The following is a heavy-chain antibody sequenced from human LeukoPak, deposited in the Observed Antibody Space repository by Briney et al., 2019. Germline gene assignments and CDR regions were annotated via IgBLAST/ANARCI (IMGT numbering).Heavy chain of an antibody. CDR2: INPSGGST. V-gene: IGHV1-46*01. Sequence: RASVKVSCKASGYTFTSYYMHWVRQAPGQGLEWMGIINPSGGSTSYAQKFQGRVTMTEDTSTDTAYMELSSLRSEDTAVYYCATTYCSGGSCYSVDFDYWGQGTLVTVSS. CDR3: ATTYCSGGSCYSVDFDY. J-gene: IGHJ4*02. D-gene: IGHD2-15*01. CDR1: GYTFTSYY.